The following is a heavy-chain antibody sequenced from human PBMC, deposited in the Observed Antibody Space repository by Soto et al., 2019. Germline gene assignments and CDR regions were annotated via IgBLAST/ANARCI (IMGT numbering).Heavy chain of an antibody. V-gene: IGHV4-59*01. D-gene: IGHD6-19*01. CDR2: IYYSGST. Sequence: LSLTCTVSGDSISSYHWSWIRQPPGKGLEWIRYIYYSGSTNYNPFLKSRVTISVDTSKNQFSLKLSSVTAADTAVYYCANAGWAYLFDDWGQGTLVTVSS. J-gene: IGHJ4*01. CDR3: ANAGWAYLFDD. CDR1: GDSISSYH.